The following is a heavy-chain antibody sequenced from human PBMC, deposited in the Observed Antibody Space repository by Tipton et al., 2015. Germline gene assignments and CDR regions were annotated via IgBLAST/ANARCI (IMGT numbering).Heavy chain of an antibody. D-gene: IGHD3-22*01. V-gene: IGHV4-59*01. CDR3: ARSMGGYGFDY. CDR1: GVSISTYF. J-gene: IGHJ4*02. CDR2: IYYTGST. Sequence: TLSLTCTVSGVSISTYFWTWIRQPPGKGLEWIGYIYYTGSTSYNPSLKSRLTISADTSKNQFSLKLSSVTAADTAVYYCARSMGGYGFDYWGQGTLVTVSS.